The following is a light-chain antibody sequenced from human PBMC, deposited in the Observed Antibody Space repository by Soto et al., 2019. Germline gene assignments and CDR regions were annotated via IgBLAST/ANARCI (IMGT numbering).Light chain of an antibody. Sequence: QSALTQPASVSGSPGQSITISCTGSNSDVGNYNLVSWYQQHPGKAPKVVIYEDTKRPSGISNHFSGSKSGNTASLTISGLQAEDEADYYCCSYAGSSTLVFGGGTKVTVL. CDR2: EDT. CDR1: NSDVGNYNL. CDR3: CSYAGSSTLV. V-gene: IGLV2-23*01. J-gene: IGLJ3*02.